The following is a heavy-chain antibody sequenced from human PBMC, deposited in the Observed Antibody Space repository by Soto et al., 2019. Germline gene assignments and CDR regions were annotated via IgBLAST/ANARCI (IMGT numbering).Heavy chain of an antibody. CDR1: GFTFSSYG. CDR3: AKAAYSGSYYYYGMDV. D-gene: IGHD1-26*01. CDR2: ISYDGSNK. J-gene: IGHJ6*02. Sequence: QVQLVESGGGVVQPGRSLRLSCAASGFTFSSYGMHWVRQAPGKGLEWVAVISYDGSNKYYADSVKGRFTISRDNSKNTLYLQMNSLRAEDTAVYYCAKAAYSGSYYYYGMDVWGRGTTVTVSS. V-gene: IGHV3-30*18.